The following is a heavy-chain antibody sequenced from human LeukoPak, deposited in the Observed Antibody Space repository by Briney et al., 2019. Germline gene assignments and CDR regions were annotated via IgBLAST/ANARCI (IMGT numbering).Heavy chain of an antibody. CDR3: GRGGVGLLIIPGWEYDYYGLDV. D-gene: IGHD3/OR15-3a*01. CDR2: ISSSARYM. V-gene: IGHV3-21*01. Sequence: GGSLRLSCAACGFTLSTYSMNWVRQAAGEGLKWVSSISSSARYMYYADSVKGRFTISRDNAKNSLYLQMNSLRAEDTAVYYCGRGGVGLLIIPGWEYDYYGLDVWGQGTTVTVSS. CDR1: GFTLSTYS. J-gene: IGHJ6*02.